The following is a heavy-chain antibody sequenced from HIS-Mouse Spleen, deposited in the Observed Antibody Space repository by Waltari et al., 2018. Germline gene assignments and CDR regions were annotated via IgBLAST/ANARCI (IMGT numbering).Heavy chain of an antibody. D-gene: IGHD6-13*01. CDR2: IYYVGST. CDR3: AREIPYSSSWYDWYFDL. J-gene: IGHJ2*01. CDR1: GGSISSSSYY. V-gene: IGHV4-39*07. Sequence: QLQLQESGPGLVKPSETLSLTCTVSGGSISSSSYYWGWIRQPPGKGLEWIGGIYYVGSTSYNPSLKSRVTISVDTSKNQFSLKLSSVTAADTAVYYCAREIPYSSSWYDWYFDLWGRGTLVTFSS.